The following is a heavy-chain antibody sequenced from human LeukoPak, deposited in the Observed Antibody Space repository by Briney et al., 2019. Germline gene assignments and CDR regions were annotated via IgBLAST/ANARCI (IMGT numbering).Heavy chain of an antibody. Sequence: SETLSLTCTVSGGSISSYYWSWIRQPPGKGLEWIGYIYYSGSTNYNPSLKSRVTISVDTSKNQFSLKLSSVTAADTAVYYCARDQHSSGWSGESYWYSDLWGRGTLVTVSS. CDR1: GGSISSYY. J-gene: IGHJ2*01. V-gene: IGHV4-59*01. CDR2: IYYSGST. CDR3: ARDQHSSGWSGESYWYSDL. D-gene: IGHD6-19*01.